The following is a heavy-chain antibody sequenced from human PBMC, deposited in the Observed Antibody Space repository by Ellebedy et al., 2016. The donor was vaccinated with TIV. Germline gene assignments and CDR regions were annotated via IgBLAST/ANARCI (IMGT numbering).Heavy chain of an antibody. CDR3: ARGGDGYNRFYYYGMDV. Sequence: SETLSLTCTVSGGSISTYYWSWIRQPPGKGLEWIGYIFYSGSTNYHPSLKSRVTISVDTSKNQFSLQLSSVTAADTAVYFCARGGDGYNRFYYYGMDVWGQGTTVTVSS. J-gene: IGHJ6*02. CDR1: GGSISTYY. V-gene: IGHV4-59*01. D-gene: IGHD5-24*01. CDR2: IFYSGST.